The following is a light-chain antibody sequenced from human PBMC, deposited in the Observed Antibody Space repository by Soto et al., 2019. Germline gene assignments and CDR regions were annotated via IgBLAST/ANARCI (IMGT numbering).Light chain of an antibody. Sequence: QSVLTQPRSVSGSPGQSVTISCTGTSSDVGGYNYVSWYQQHPGKAPKLMLHDVSKRPSGVPDRFSGSKSGNTASLTISGLQADDEADYYCCSYAGSYVYVFGTGTKDTV. V-gene: IGLV2-11*01. CDR3: CSYAGSYVYV. J-gene: IGLJ1*01. CDR1: SSDVGGYNY. CDR2: DVS.